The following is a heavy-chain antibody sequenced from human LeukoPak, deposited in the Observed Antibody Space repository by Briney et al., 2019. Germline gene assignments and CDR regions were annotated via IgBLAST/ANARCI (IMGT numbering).Heavy chain of an antibody. CDR2: ISTTGGST. V-gene: IGHV3-23*01. CDR3: ARDWTTVVTPKGYYFDS. Sequence: GGSLRLSCAASGFSFNNYAMSWVRQAPGKGLEWVSAISTTGGSTYYADSVKGRFTVSRDNSKNTLSLQMDSLRVEDTALYYCARDWTTVVTPKGYYFDSWGQGTLVTVSS. D-gene: IGHD4-23*01. CDR1: GFSFNNYA. J-gene: IGHJ4*02.